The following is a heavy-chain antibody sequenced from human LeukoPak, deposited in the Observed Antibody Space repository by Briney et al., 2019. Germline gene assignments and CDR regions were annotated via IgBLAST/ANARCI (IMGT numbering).Heavy chain of an antibody. CDR2: INHSGST. Sequence: SETLSLTCAVYGGSFSGYYWSWIRQPPGKGLEGIGEINHSGSTNYNPSLKSRVTISIDTSKNQFSLKLTSVTAADTAVYYCASQDWNFAYFDYWSQGTLVTVSS. V-gene: IGHV4-34*01. CDR1: GGSFSGYY. J-gene: IGHJ4*02. CDR3: ASQDWNFAYFDY. D-gene: IGHD1-7*01.